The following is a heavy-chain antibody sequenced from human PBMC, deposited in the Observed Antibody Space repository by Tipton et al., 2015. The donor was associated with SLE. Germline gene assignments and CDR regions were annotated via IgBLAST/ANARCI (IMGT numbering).Heavy chain of an antibody. CDR3: ARDRDWYYGPAPDY. J-gene: IGHJ4*02. CDR1: GYTFTDYY. CDR2: INPRSGST. V-gene: IGHV1-46*01. D-gene: IGHD3-3*01. Sequence: QVQLVQSGAEVKKPGASVKVSCKASGYTFTDYYIHWVRQAPGQGLEWMGIINPRSGSTGYAQKFQGRVTMARDTSPSTVYMELRSLRSEDTAVYYCARDRDWYYGPAPDYWGQGTLLTVSS.